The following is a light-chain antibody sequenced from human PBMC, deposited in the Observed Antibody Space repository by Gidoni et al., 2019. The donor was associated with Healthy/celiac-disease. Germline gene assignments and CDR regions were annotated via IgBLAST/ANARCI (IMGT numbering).Light chain of an antibody. V-gene: IGKV1-9*01. CDR1: QGISSY. J-gene: IGKJ1*01. Sequence: IQLTQSPSSLSASVGDRVTITCRASQGISSYLALYQQKPGKAPKLLIYAASTFQSGVPSRFSGSGSGTDFTLTSSSLQPEDFATYYCQQLNSYTSWTFXQXTKVEIK. CDR3: QQLNSYTSWT. CDR2: AAS.